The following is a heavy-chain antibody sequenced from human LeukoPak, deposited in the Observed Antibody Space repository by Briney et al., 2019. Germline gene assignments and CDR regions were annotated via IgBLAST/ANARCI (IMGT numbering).Heavy chain of an antibody. CDR3: ARGQGYDSSGYYGYYYYYMDV. Sequence: PSETLSLTCTVSGDSISGSNYHWGWIRQPPGKGLEWLGTVHHTGRAFYNPSLRGRTTVSVDTSKNQFSLKLTSVTAADTAVYYCARGQGYDSSGYYGYYYYYMDVWGKGTTVTVSS. CDR1: GDSISGSNYH. CDR2: VHHTGRA. D-gene: IGHD3-22*01. J-gene: IGHJ6*03. V-gene: IGHV4-39*07.